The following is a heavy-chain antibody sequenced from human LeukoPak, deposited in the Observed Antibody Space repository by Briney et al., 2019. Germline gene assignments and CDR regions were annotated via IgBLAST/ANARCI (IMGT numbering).Heavy chain of an antibody. V-gene: IGHV3-33*01. CDR3: ARAKLDSSGYSFDY. CDR2: IWYDGSNK. D-gene: IGHD3-22*01. J-gene: IGHJ4*02. CDR1: GFTFSSYG. Sequence: TGGSLRLSCAASGFTFSSYGMHWVRQAPGKGLEWVAVIWYDGSNKYYVDSVKGRFTISRDNSKSTLYLQMNSLRAEDTAVYYCARAKLDSSGYSFDYWGQGTLVTVSS.